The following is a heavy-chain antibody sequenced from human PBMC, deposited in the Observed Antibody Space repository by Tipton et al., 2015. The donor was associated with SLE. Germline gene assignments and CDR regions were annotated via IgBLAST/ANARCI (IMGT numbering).Heavy chain of an antibody. J-gene: IGHJ6*02. CDR3: ARELTPYYGMDV. V-gene: IGHV3-53*05. CDR2: FYSGGSR. CDR1: GFRVSSNY. Sequence: SLRLSCAASGFRVSSNYMSWVRQAPGKGLEWVSVFYSGGSRYYADSVKGRFTISRDNSKNTLYLQMNSLRAEDTAVYYCARELTPYYGMDVWGQGTTVTVSS.